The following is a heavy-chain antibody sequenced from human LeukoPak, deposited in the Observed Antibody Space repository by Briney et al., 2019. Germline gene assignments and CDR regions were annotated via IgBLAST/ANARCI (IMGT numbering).Heavy chain of an antibody. V-gene: IGHV1-2*02. Sequence: ASVKVSCKASGYTFTSYYMHWVRQAPGQGLEWMGWINPNSGGTNYAQKFQGRVTMTRDTSISTAYMELSRLRSDDTAVYYCASSVSAVTYYYGSGSSFNAGWVIKPFDYWGQGTLVTVSS. J-gene: IGHJ4*02. CDR1: GYTFTSYY. CDR2: INPNSGGT. D-gene: IGHD3-10*01. CDR3: ASSVSAVTYYYGSGSSFNAGWVIKPFDY.